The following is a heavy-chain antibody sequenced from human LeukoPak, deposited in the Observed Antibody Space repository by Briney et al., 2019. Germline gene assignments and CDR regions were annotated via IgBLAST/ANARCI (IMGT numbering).Heavy chain of an antibody. Sequence: QPGGSLRLSCAASGFTFSDYYMSWIRQAPGKGLEWVANIKQDGSEKYYVDSVKGRFTIPRDNARNSLDLQMNSLRAEDTAVYYCARDGQLYDILTDYYNVIGFEYWGQGTLVTVSS. CDR2: IKQDGSEK. J-gene: IGHJ4*02. CDR3: ARDGQLYDILTDYYNVIGFEY. V-gene: IGHV3-7*01. D-gene: IGHD3-9*01. CDR1: GFTFSDYY.